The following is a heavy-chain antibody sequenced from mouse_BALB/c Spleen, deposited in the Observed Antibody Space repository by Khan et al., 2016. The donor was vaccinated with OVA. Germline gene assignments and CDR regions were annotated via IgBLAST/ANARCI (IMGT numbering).Heavy chain of an antibody. CDR3: VNHGSTSAWFTY. CDR2: INPSTDYT. Sequence: QIQLVQSGAELAKPGASVKMSCKASGYTFTSFWMHWVKQRPGQGLEWIGYINPSTDYTEYNQRFKDKATLTADKSSSTAYMRLTSLTSDYSSVYYCVNHGSTSAWFTYWGQGTLVTVSA. D-gene: IGHD1-1*01. CDR1: GYTFTSFW. V-gene: IGHV1-7*01. J-gene: IGHJ3*01.